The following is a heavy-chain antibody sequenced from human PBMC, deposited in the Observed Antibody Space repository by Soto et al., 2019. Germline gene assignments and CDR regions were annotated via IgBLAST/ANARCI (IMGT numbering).Heavy chain of an antibody. Sequence: GGSLRLSCAASGFTFSSYAMNWVRQAPGKGLQWVSLISVSVGSTYYAESVKGRFTVSRDNSSDTLFLQMNSLRAEDTAVYYCARRSTSYFYMDVWGKGTTVTVSS. CDR2: ISVSVGST. V-gene: IGHV3-23*01. CDR3: ARRSTSYFYMDV. CDR1: GFTFSSYA. J-gene: IGHJ6*03.